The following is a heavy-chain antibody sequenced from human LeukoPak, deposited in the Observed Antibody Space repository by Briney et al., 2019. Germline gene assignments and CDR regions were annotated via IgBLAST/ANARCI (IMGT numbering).Heavy chain of an antibody. CDR3: ASNYYNEMGSSSSPTWFDP. CDR2: IYYSGRT. J-gene: IGHJ5*02. D-gene: IGHD6-6*01. Sequence: SGTLSLTCGVSGGSISGSNWWSWVRQPPGKGLEWIGEIYYSGRTNYNPSLKNRVTMSVDKSNNQFSLKLSSVTAADTAVYYCASNYYNEMGSSSSPTWFDPWGQGTLVTVSS. CDR1: GGSISGSNW. V-gene: IGHV4-4*02.